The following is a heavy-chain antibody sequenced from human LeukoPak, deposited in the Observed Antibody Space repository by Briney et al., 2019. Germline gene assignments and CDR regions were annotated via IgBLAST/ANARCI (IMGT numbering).Heavy chain of an antibody. D-gene: IGHD3-22*01. J-gene: IGHJ4*02. CDR3: AGPNDYYDSSGHFDY. Sequence: SVKVSCKASGGTFSSYAISWVRQAPGQGLEWMGGIIPIFGTANYAQKFQGRVTITADESTSTAYMELRSLRSEETAVYYCAGPNDYYDSSGHFDYWGQGTLVTVSS. CDR1: GGTFSSYA. CDR2: IIPIFGTA. V-gene: IGHV1-69*13.